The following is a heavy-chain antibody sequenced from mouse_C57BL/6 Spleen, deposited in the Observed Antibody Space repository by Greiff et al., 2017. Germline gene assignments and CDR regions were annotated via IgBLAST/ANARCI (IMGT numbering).Heavy chain of an antibody. CDR3: ARDYDYDYWYFDV. D-gene: IGHD2-4*01. CDR2: INPSTGGT. CDR1: GYSFTGYY. V-gene: IGHV1-42*01. Sequence: VQLQQSGPELVKPGASVKISCKASGYSFTGYYMNWVKQSPEKSLEWIGEINPSTGGTTYNQKFKAKATLTVDKSSRTAYMQLKSLTSEDSAVYYCARDYDYDYWYFDVWGTGTTVTVSS. J-gene: IGHJ1*03.